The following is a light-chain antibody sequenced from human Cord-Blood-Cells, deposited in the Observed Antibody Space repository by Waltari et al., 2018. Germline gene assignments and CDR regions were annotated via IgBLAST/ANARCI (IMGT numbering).Light chain of an antibody. V-gene: IGLV2-23*01. CDR1: SSDVGSYNL. CDR2: EGS. CDR3: CSYAGSVV. J-gene: IGLJ2*01. Sequence: QSALTQPASVSGSPGQSITISCTGTSSDVGSYNLVSWYQQHPGKAPKLRIYEGSKRPSGVSNRFSGSKSGNTASLTISGLQAEDEADYYCCSYAGSVVFGGGTKLTV.